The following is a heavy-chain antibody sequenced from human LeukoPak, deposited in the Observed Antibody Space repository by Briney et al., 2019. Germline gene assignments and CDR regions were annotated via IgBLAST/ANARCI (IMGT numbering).Heavy chain of an antibody. CDR1: GGSISSYY. D-gene: IGHD4-17*01. CDR2: IYYSGST. Sequence: SETLSLTCTVSGGSISSYYWSWIRQPPGKGLEWIGYIYYSGSTNYNPSLKSRVTISVDTSKNQFSLKLSSVTAADTAVYYCARCPRDYGDYPYDYWGQGTLVTVSS. V-gene: IGHV4-59*08. CDR3: ARCPRDYGDYPYDY. J-gene: IGHJ4*02.